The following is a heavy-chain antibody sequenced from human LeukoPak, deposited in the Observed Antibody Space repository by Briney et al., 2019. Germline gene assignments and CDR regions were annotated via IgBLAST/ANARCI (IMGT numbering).Heavy chain of an antibody. Sequence: PGRSLRLSCAASGFSFDDYAMHWVRQAPGKGPEWVSGLSRRTLTEGYADSVKGRFSISRDNAKNSLYLQMNSLRVEDTAIYYCARDEGSDYYYYYMDVWGKGTTVTVSS. CDR3: ARDEGSDYYYYYMDV. D-gene: IGHD6-19*01. J-gene: IGHJ6*03. V-gene: IGHV3-9*01. CDR2: LSRRTLTE. CDR1: GFSFDDYA.